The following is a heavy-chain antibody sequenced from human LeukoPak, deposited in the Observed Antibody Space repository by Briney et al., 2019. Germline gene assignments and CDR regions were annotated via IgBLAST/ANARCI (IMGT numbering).Heavy chain of an antibody. D-gene: IGHD3-16*01. J-gene: IGHJ4*02. CDR3: ARGKGRFQPYYSDY. Sequence: ASVKVSCKASGYTFTSYAMHWVRQAPGQRLEWMGWINAGNGNTKYSQKFQGRVTITRDTSASTAYMELSSLRSEDTAVYYCARGKGRFQPYYSDYWGQGTLVTVSS. CDR1: GYTFTSYA. V-gene: IGHV1-3*01. CDR2: INAGNGNT.